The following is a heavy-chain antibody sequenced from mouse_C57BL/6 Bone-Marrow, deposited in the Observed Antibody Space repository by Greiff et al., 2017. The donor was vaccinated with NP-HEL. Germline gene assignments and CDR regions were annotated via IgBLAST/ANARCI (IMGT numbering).Heavy chain of an antibody. V-gene: IGHV1-4*01. CDR3: ANLLSFAY. J-gene: IGHJ3*01. D-gene: IGHD2-1*01. CDR2: INPSSGYT. Sequence: QVQLQQSGAELARPGASVKMSCEASGYTFTSYTMHWVKQRPGQGLEWIGYINPSSGYTKYNQKFKDKATLTADKSSSTAYMQLSSLTSEDSAVYYCANLLSFAYWGQGTLVTVSA. CDR1: GYTFTSYT.